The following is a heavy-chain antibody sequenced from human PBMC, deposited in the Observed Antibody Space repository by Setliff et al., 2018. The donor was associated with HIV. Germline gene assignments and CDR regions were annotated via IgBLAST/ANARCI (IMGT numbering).Heavy chain of an antibody. CDR2: ISQTRST. CDR1: SASISNYH. J-gene: IGHJ5*02. D-gene: IGHD3-16*01. CDR3: ARGRLRTVTSLIKKRASYTWLDP. Sequence: PSETLSLTCAVSSASISNYHWSWIRQTPGKGLEWIGDISQTRSTNYDPSLKSRVTISLDTSKNQLSLKLTSVSAADTAVYYCARGRLRTVTSLIKKRASYTWLDPWGQGTLVT. V-gene: IGHV4-34*01.